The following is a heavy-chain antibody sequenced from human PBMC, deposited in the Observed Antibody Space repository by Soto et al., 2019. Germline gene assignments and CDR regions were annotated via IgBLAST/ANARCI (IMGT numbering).Heavy chain of an antibody. Sequence: GGSLRLSCAASGFTFXSYAMSWVRQAPGKGLEWVSAISGSGGSTYYADSVKGRFTISRDNSKNTLYLQMNSLRAEDTAVYYCAKGAHGSGTIYYYYMDVWGKGTTVTVSS. CDR2: ISGSGGST. CDR1: GFTFXSYA. D-gene: IGHD3-10*01. V-gene: IGHV3-23*01. J-gene: IGHJ6*03. CDR3: AKGAHGSGTIYYYYMDV.